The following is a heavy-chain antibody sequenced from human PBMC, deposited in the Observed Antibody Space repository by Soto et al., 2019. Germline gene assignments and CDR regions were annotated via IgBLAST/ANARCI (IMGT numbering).Heavy chain of an antibody. CDR2: IYYSGST. CDR1: GGSISSGGYY. CDR3: ARAYGSGYMDV. J-gene: IGHJ6*02. D-gene: IGHD3-10*01. Sequence: TLCLTCTVSGGSISSGGYYWSWIRQHPGKGLEWIGYIYYSGSTYYNPSLKSRVTISVDTSKNQLSLKLSSVTAADTAVYYCARAYGSGYMDVWGQGTTVTVSS. V-gene: IGHV4-31*03.